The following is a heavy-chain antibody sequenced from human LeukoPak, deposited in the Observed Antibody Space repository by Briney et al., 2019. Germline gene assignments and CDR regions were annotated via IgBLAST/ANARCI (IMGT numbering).Heavy chain of an antibody. J-gene: IGHJ1*01. Sequence: GGSLRLSCAASGFTFSSYAMHWVRQAPGKGLEWVAVISYDGSNKYYADSVKGRFTISRDNSKNTLYLQMNSLRAEDTAVYYCARGDATYYYLFQHWGQGTLVTVSS. CDR2: ISYDGSNK. CDR1: GFTFSSYA. D-gene: IGHD3-10*01. CDR3: ARGDATYYYLFQH. V-gene: IGHV3-30-3*01.